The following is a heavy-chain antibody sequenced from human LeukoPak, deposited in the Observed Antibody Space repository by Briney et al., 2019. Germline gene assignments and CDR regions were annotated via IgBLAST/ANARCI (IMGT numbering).Heavy chain of an antibody. CDR2: IRTKPNSYAT. CDR1: GFTFSGSA. V-gene: IGHV3-73*01. Sequence: PGGSLRLSCAASGFTFSGSALHWVRQASWKGLEWVGRIRTKPNSYATAYAASVKGRFTISRDDSKNTAYLQMNSLKTEDTAVYYCARSAYCSSTSCYRFDYWGQGTLVTVSS. D-gene: IGHD2-2*01. J-gene: IGHJ4*02. CDR3: ARSAYCSSTSCYRFDY.